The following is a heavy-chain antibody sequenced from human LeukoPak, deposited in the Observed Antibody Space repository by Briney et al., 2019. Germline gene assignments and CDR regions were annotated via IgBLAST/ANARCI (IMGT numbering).Heavy chain of an antibody. CDR2: INHSGST. V-gene: IGHV4-34*01. D-gene: IGHD6-13*01. J-gene: IGHJ4*02. CDR1: GGSFSGYY. Sequence: SETLSLTCAVFGGSFSGYYWSWIRQPPGKGLEWIGEINHSGSTNYNPSLKSRVTISVDTSKNQFSLKLSSVTAADTAVYYCARTTMYSRRIDYWGQGTLVTVSS. CDR3: ARTTMYSRRIDY.